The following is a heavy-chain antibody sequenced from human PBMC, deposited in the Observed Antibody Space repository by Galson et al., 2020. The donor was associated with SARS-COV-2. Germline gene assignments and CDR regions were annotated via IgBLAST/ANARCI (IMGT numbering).Heavy chain of an antibody. J-gene: IGHJ4*02. Sequence: GESLKISCAASGFLFSAYTMNWVRQVPGKGLEWVSSISSSSNYIYYADSMKGRFTISRDNAKNSLYLQLNYLRAEDTAVYYCTREEKSDYDSSGYPDYWGQGTLVTVSS. CDR3: TREEKSDYDSSGYPDY. CDR2: ISSSSNYI. CDR1: GFLFSAYT. V-gene: IGHV3-21*01. D-gene: IGHD3-22*01.